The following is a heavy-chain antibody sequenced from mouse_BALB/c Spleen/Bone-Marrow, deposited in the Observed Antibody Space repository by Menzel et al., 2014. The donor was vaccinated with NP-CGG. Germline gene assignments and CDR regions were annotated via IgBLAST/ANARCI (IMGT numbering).Heavy chain of an antibody. CDR1: GYSFTNYW. Sequence: EVQLQQSGSVLARPGASVKMSCKASGYSFTNYWLHWVKQRPGQGLEWIGAIFPGNSDTSYNQKFKGKAKLTAVTSASTAYMGLSSLTNEDSAVYYCTRFGSSYDWYFDVWGAGTTVTVSS. J-gene: IGHJ1*01. CDR2: IFPGNSDT. CDR3: TRFGSSYDWYFDV. V-gene: IGHV1-5*01. D-gene: IGHD1-1*01.